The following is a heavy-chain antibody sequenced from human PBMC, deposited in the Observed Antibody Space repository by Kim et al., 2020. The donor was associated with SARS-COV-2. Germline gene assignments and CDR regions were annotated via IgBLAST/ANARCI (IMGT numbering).Heavy chain of an antibody. Sequence: GGSLRLSCAASGFTFSSYAMSWVRQAPGKGLEWVSAISGSGGSTYYADSVKGRFTISRDNSKNTLYLQMNSLRAEDTAVYYCAKAADGYSSSWRNGDYWGQGTLVTVSS. CDR2: ISGSGGST. CDR3: AKAADGYSSSWRNGDY. V-gene: IGHV3-23*01. CDR1: GFTFSSYA. J-gene: IGHJ4*02. D-gene: IGHD6-13*01.